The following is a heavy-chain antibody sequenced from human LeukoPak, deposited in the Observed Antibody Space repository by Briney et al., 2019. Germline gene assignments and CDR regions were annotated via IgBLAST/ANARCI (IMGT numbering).Heavy chain of an antibody. Sequence: GGSLRLSCAVSGFTFSSYGMHWVRQAPGKGLEWVAFIRYDGSNKYYADSVKGRFTISRDNSKNTLYLQMNSLRAEDTAVYYCAKDVVEGLWFGEGFDPWGQGTLVTVSS. J-gene: IGHJ5*02. V-gene: IGHV3-30*02. D-gene: IGHD3-10*01. CDR2: IRYDGSNK. CDR3: AKDVVEGLWFGEGFDP. CDR1: GFTFSSYG.